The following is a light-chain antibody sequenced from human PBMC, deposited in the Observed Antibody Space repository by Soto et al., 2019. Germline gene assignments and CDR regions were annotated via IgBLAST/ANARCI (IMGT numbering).Light chain of an antibody. CDR1: SSNIGSNT. CDR3: AAWDDSLNGVWV. CDR2: SNN. Sequence: QSALTQPPSASGTPGQRVTIPCSGSSSNIGSNTVNWYQQLPGTAPKLLIYSNNQRPSGVPDRFSGSKSGTSASLAISGLQSEDEADYYCAAWDDSLNGVWVFGGGTKLTVL. J-gene: IGLJ3*02. V-gene: IGLV1-44*01.